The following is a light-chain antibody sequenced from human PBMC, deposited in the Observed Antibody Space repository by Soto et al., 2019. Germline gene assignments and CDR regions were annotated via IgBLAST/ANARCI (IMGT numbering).Light chain of an antibody. Sequence: EIVLTQSPGTLSLSPGERATLSCRASQSVSSSYLAWYQQKPGQAPRLLIYGASSMATGIPDRFSGSGSGTDFTLTISRLAPEDFAAYYCQQYGSSPTLGGGTKVEIK. CDR2: GAS. J-gene: IGKJ4*01. V-gene: IGKV3-20*01. CDR1: QSVSSSY. CDR3: QQYGSSPT.